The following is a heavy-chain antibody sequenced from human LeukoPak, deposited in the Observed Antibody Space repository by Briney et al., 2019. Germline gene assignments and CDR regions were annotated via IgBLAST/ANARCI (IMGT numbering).Heavy chain of an antibody. CDR2: IYHSGST. CDR3: ARGGGYYDSSGFSAAFDI. J-gene: IGHJ3*02. Sequence: NPSETLSLTCTVSGYSISSGYYWGWIRQPPGKGLEWIGSIYHSGSTYYNPPLKSRVTISVDKSKNKFSLNLSSVTAADTAVYYCARGGGYYDSSGFSAAFDIWGQGTMVTVSS. CDR1: GYSISSGYY. D-gene: IGHD3-22*01. V-gene: IGHV4-38-2*02.